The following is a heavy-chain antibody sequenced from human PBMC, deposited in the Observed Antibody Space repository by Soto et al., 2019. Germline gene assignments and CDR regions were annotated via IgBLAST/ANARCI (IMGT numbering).Heavy chain of an antibody. CDR1: GYTFTGYY. J-gene: IGHJ6*02. Sequence: ASVKVSCKASGYTFTGYYMHWVRQSPGQGLEWIGWINPNSGGTNYAQKFQGWVTMTRDTSISTAYMELSRLRSDDTAVYYCARELCIAARDGGYYYGMDVWGQGTTVTVSS. D-gene: IGHD6-6*01. CDR2: INPNSGGT. V-gene: IGHV1-2*04. CDR3: ARELCIAARDGGYYYGMDV.